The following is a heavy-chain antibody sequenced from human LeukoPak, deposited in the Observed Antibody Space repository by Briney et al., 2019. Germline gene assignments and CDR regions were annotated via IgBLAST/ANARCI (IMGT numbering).Heavy chain of an antibody. CDR1: GFTFSDYS. CDR3: ARTQPPDN. CDR2: ISSGSSYT. J-gene: IGHJ6*04. Sequence: GGSLRLSCAASGFTFSDYSMNWVRQAPGKGLEWVSFISSGSSYTHFADSVKGRFTISRDNANNLLFLQMNSLRAEDTDVYYCARTQPPDNWGKGTTVTVSS. D-gene: IGHD1-14*01. V-gene: IGHV3-21*01.